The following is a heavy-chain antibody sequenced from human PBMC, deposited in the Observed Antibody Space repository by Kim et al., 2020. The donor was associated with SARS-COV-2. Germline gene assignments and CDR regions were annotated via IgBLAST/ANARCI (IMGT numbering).Heavy chain of an antibody. CDR2: INSSVTTK. V-gene: IGHV3-11*01. CDR3: VGGILEHLLPPIKAYYSYYYGVDI. J-gene: IGHJ6*02. Sequence: GGSLRLSCPPSGFTFSVYHRTWIRQAPGKGLEWLSDINSSVTTKYFADSVKGRFTISRDNAMNSLCLQMISPRADDTALYYCVGGILEHLLPPIKAYYSYYYGVDIWGQGTTVTVSS. D-gene: IGHD3-3*01. CDR1: GFTFSVYH.